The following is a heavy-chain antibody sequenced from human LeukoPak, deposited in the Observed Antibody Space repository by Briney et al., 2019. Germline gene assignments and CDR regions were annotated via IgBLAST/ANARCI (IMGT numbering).Heavy chain of an antibody. CDR1: GFTFSSYG. Sequence: PGGSLRLSCAASGFTFSSYGMHWVRQAPGKGLEWVAFIRYDGSSKYYADSVKGRFTISRDNSKNTLYLQMNSLRAEDTAVYYCAKDLSRTAVAGHDYWGQGTLVTVSS. D-gene: IGHD6-19*01. CDR3: AKDLSRTAVAGHDY. J-gene: IGHJ4*02. V-gene: IGHV3-30*02. CDR2: IRYDGSSK.